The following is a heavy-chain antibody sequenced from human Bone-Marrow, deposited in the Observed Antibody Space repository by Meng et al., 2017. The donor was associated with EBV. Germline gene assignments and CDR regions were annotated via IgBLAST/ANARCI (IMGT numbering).Heavy chain of an antibody. J-gene: IGHJ4*02. CDR1: DGSFRDYY. CDR3: ARGGMSHYYGSASHDY. D-gene: IGHD3-10*01. V-gene: IGHV4-34*01. Sequence: VQLTQWVAGLLKPSETLSLTCAVYDGSFRDYYWGWIRQPPGKGLEWIGEINHSGGTNYSPSLESRVTISVDTSKNQLSLKLISVTAADTAVYYCARGGMSHYYGSASHDYWGQGTLVTVSS. CDR2: INHSGGT.